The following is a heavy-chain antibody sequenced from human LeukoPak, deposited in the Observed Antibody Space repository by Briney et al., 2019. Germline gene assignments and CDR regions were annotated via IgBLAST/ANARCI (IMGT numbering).Heavy chain of an antibody. CDR3: ASLDYGLESYYFDH. J-gene: IGHJ4*02. CDR2: VYFTGTS. CDR1: GGSLRRGGYY. Sequence: SQTLSLTCSVSGGSLRRGGYYWSWVRQRPGEGLEWIGNVYFTGTSYCNPSLKSRVSRSVGTSDTQFSLNLSSVTAADTAVYYCASLDYGLESYYFDHWGQGILVIVSS. V-gene: IGHV4-31*02. D-gene: IGHD4-17*01.